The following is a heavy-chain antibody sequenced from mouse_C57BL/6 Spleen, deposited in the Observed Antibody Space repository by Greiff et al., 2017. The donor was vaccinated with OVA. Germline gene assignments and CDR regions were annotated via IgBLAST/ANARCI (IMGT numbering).Heavy chain of an antibody. Sequence: QVQLQQSGPELVKPGASVKISCKASGYAFSSSWMNWVKQRPGKGLEWIGRLYPGDGDNNYNGKFKGKATMTADKYSSTAYMQLSSLTSEDSAVYFCERSQTTVVAEYYAVDYWGQGTSVTVSS. CDR1: GYAFSSSW. D-gene: IGHD1-1*01. CDR3: ERSQTTVVAEYYAVDY. J-gene: IGHJ4*01. V-gene: IGHV1-82*01. CDR2: LYPGDGDN.